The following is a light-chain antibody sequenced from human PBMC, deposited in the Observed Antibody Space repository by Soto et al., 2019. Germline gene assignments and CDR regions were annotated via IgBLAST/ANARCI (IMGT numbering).Light chain of an antibody. Sequence: DIQMTQSPSTLSASVGDRVTITCRASQSIRNWLAWSQQKPGKAPELLIYDASTLQGGVPSRFSGVGSGTEFTLTISSLQPDDFATYYCQQYNNYSPSWTFGQGTKVGIK. CDR2: DAS. CDR3: QQYNNYSPSWT. J-gene: IGKJ1*01. CDR1: QSIRNW. V-gene: IGKV1-5*01.